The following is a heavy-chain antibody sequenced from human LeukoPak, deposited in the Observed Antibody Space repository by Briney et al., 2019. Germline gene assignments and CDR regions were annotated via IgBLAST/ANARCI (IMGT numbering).Heavy chain of an antibody. V-gene: IGHV3-23*01. CDR2: ISGSGGST. J-gene: IGHJ3*02. D-gene: IGHD3-10*01. Sequence: GGSLRLSCAASGFTFSSYAMSWVRQAPGKGLEWVSAISGSGGSTYYADSVKGRFTISRDNSKNTPYLQMNSLRAEDTAVYYCAIRLYYYGSGDAFDIWGQGTMVTVSS. CDR1: GFTFSSYA. CDR3: AIRLYYYGSGDAFDI.